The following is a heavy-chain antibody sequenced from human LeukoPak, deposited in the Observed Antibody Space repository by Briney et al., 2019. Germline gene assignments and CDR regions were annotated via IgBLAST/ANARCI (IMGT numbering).Heavy chain of an antibody. CDR3: ARPRGVVHAFDI. J-gene: IGHJ3*02. CDR2: IYYSGST. CDR1: GGSISSYY. Sequence: SETLSLTCTVSGGSISSYYWSWIRQPPGKGLEWIGYIYYSGSTNYNPSLKSRVTISVDTSKNQFSLKLSSVTAADTAVYYCARPRGVVHAFDIWGQGTMVTVSS. V-gene: IGHV4-59*01. D-gene: IGHD3-3*01.